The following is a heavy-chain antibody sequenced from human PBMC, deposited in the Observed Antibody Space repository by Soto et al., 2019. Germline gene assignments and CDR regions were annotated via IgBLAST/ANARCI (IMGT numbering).Heavy chain of an antibody. V-gene: IGHV1-8*01. CDR3: ARGCWIRYFDWLHLRRTIYYFDY. J-gene: IGHJ4*02. Sequence: ASVKVSCKASGYTFTSYDINWVRQAIGQGLEWMGWMNPNSGNTGYAQKFQGRVTMTRNTSISTAYMELSSLRSEDTAVYYCARGCWIRYFDWLHLRRTIYYFDYWGQGTLVTVSS. CDR1: GYTFTSYD. CDR2: MNPNSGNT. D-gene: IGHD3-9*01.